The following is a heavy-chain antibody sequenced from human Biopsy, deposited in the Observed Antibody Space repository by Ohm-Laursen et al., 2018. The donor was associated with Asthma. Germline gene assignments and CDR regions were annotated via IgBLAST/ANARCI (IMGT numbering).Heavy chain of an antibody. V-gene: IGHV3-7*01. D-gene: IGHD3-3*02. J-gene: IGHJ1*01. Sequence: SLRLSCAASGFTFRSYAMHWVRQVPGKGLEWVASIKHDGTEKNHVDSLKGRFTISRDNAKNSLYLQMNSLRAEDTAVYYCARTFHFWSPYHAEHYQLWGQGTLVTVSS. CDR1: GFTFRSYA. CDR3: ARTFHFWSPYHAEHYQL. CDR2: IKHDGTEK.